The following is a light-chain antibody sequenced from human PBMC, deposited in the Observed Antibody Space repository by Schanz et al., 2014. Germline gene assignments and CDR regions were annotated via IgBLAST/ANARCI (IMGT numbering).Light chain of an antibody. Sequence: DIQMTQSPSTLSASVGDRVTLTCRATQSLSTWLAWYQQKPGKAPELLIYDASSLDTGVPSRFIGTGSGTEFTLTISSLQPDDFATYYCQQYSSYSFTFGPGTKVDIK. V-gene: IGKV1-5*01. CDR2: DAS. J-gene: IGKJ3*01. CDR1: QSLSTW. CDR3: QQYSSYSFT.